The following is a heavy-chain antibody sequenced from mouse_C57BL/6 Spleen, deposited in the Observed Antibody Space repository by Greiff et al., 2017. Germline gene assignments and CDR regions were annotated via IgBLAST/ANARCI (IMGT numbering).Heavy chain of an antibody. CDR3: TRRQLTGTRYAMDY. Sequence: QVQLQQSGAELVRPGASVTLSCKASGYTFTDYEMHWVKQTPVHGLEWIGAIDPETGGTAYNQKFKGKAILTADKSSSTAYMELRSLTSEDSAVYYCTRRQLTGTRYAMDYWGQGTSVTVYS. J-gene: IGHJ4*01. D-gene: IGHD4-1*01. CDR2: IDPETGGT. CDR1: GYTFTDYE. V-gene: IGHV1-15*01.